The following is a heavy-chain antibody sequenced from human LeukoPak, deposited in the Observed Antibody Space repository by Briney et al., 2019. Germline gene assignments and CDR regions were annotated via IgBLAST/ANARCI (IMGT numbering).Heavy chain of an antibody. CDR2: IYYSGST. D-gene: IGHD2-15*01. V-gene: IGHV4-59*01. Sequence: SETLSLTCAVYGGSFSGYYWSWIRQPPGKGLEWIGYIYYSGSTNYNPSLKSRVTTSVDTSKNQFSLKLSSVTAADTAVYYCARVATPDAFDIWGQGTMVTVSS. J-gene: IGHJ3*02. CDR1: GGSFSGYY. CDR3: ARVATPDAFDI.